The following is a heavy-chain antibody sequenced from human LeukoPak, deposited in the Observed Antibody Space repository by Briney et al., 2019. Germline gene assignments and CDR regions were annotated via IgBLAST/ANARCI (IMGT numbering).Heavy chain of an antibody. J-gene: IGHJ3*02. CDR2: INSDGSST. V-gene: IGHV3-74*01. Sequence: SGGSLGLSCAASGFTFSSYWMHWVRQAPGKGLVWVSRINSDGSSTSYADSVKGRFTISRDNAKNTLYLQMNSLRAEDTAVYYCARRSAAKDAFDIWGQGTMVTVSS. D-gene: IGHD6-25*01. CDR1: GFTFSSYW. CDR3: ARRSAAKDAFDI.